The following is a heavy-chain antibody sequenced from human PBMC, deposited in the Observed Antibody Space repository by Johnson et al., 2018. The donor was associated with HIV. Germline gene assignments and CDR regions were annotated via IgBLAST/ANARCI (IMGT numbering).Heavy chain of an antibody. CDR2: ISGSGGST. Sequence: VQLVESGGSVVRPGGSLRLSCAASGFTFSGYAMSWVRQAPGKGLDWVSTISGSGGSTYSADSVKGRFTISRDNSENTLYLQMNSLRAEDTAVYYCAKGGGSGWSDAFDIWGQGTMVTVSS. J-gene: IGHJ3*02. D-gene: IGHD6-19*01. CDR1: GFTFSGYA. CDR3: AKGGGSGWSDAFDI. V-gene: IGHV3-23*04.